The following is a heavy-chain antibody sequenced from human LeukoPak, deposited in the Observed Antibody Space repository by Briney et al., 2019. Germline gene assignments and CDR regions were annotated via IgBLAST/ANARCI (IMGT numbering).Heavy chain of an antibody. CDR2: IIGIGGST. CDR1: GFTFSSYT. Sequence: PGGSLRLSCAASGFTFSSYTMRWVRHAPGKGLEWDSGIIGIGGSTYYADSVKGRVTISRDNLKNTLYLQMNSLRAEDTAVYYCAKGGVYGDYYFDYWGQGTLVTVSS. V-gene: IGHV3-23*01. J-gene: IGHJ4*02. D-gene: IGHD4-17*01. CDR3: AKGGVYGDYYFDY.